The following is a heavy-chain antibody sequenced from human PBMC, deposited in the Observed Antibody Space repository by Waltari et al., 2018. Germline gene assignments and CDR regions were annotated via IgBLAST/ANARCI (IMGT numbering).Heavy chain of an antibody. V-gene: IGHV3-48*04. CDR3: ARNVPLNIAVAGIDY. Sequence: EVQLVESGGGLVQPGGSLRLSCAASGFTFSSYSMNWVRQAPGKGLEWVSYISSSSSTIYYADSVQGRFTISRDNAKNSLYLQMNSLRAEDTAVYYCARNVPLNIAVAGIDYWGQGTLVTVSS. D-gene: IGHD6-19*01. CDR1: GFTFSSYS. J-gene: IGHJ4*02. CDR2: ISSSSSTI.